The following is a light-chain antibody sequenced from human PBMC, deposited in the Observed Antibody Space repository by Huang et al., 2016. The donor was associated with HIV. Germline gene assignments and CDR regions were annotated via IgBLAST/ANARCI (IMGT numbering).Light chain of an antibody. Sequence: DIVMTQTPLSLSVTPGQPAFISCKSSQSLLHSDGKTYLSWYLQKPGQSPQLLIYEVSCRFAGVPDRFSGSGSGTDFTLKISRVEAEDVGVYYCMQGIHFPCTFGQGTKLEI. CDR3: MQGIHFPCT. V-gene: IGKV2-29*02. CDR1: QSLLHSDGKTY. J-gene: IGKJ2*02. CDR2: EVS.